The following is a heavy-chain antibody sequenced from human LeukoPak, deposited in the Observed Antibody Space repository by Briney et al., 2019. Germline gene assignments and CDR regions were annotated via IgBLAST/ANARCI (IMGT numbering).Heavy chain of an antibody. Sequence: ASVKVSCKASGYTFTGYYMHWVRQAPGQGLEWMGWINPNSGGTNYAQKFQGRVTMTRNTSISTAYMELSSLRSEDTAVYYCARAKRVAVAGTGTLDYYFDYWGQGTLVTVSS. CDR3: ARAKRVAVAGTGTLDYYFDY. V-gene: IGHV1-2*02. CDR2: INPNSGGT. CDR1: GYTFTGYY. D-gene: IGHD6-19*01. J-gene: IGHJ4*02.